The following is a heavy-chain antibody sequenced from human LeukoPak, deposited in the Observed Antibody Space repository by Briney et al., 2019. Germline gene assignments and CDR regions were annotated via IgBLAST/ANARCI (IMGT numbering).Heavy chain of an antibody. J-gene: IGHJ4*02. CDR3: ARSSLFGVVTGYFDY. Sequence: SVKVSCKXSGGTFSSYAISWVRQAPGQGLEWMGRIIPIFGTANYAQKFQGRVTITTDESTSTAYMELSSLRSEDTAVYYCARSSLFGVVTGYFDYWGQGTLVTVSS. D-gene: IGHD3-3*01. V-gene: IGHV1-69*05. CDR1: GGTFSSYA. CDR2: IIPIFGTA.